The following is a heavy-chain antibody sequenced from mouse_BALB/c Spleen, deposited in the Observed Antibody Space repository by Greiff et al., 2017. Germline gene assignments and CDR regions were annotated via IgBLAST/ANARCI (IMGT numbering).Heavy chain of an antibody. V-gene: IGHV5-4*02. CDR3: ARGDGYWFAY. CDR2: ISDGGSYT. D-gene: IGHD2-3*01. CDR1: GFTFSDYY. J-gene: IGHJ3*01. Sequence: EVKVEESGGGLVKPGGSLKLSCAASGFTFSDYYMYWVRQTPEKRLEWVATISDGGSYTYYPDSVKGRFTISRDNAKNNLYLQMSSLKSEDTAMYYCARGDGYWFAYWGQGTLVTVSA.